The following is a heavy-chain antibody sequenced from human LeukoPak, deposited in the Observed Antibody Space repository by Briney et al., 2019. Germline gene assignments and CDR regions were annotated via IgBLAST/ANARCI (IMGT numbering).Heavy chain of an antibody. CDR1: GFDFSSNW. V-gene: IGHV3-74*01. J-gene: IGHJ4*02. D-gene: IGHD3-9*01. CDR3: AGRYYDILTGGREGFDY. Sequence: GSLRLSCAASGFDFSSNWMHWVRHAPGQGLVWVSRIKGDGISTNYADSVKGRFTISRDNSKNTLSLQMNSLRAEDTAVYYCAGRYYDILTGGREGFDYWGQGTLVTVSS. CDR2: IKGDGIST.